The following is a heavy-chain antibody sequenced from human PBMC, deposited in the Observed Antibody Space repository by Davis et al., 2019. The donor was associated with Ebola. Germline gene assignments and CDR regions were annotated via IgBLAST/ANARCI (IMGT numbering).Heavy chain of an antibody. CDR1: GFILTNYA. D-gene: IGHD3-10*01. V-gene: IGHV1-3*01. J-gene: IGHJ4*02. CDR3: AREYYYGSGSYYNPFGY. Sequence: ASVKVSCKASGFILTNYAIHWVRQAPGQRLEWMGWINAGNGNTKYSQKFQGRVTITRDTSASTAYMELSSLRSEDTAVYYCAREYYYGSGSYYNPFGYWGQGTLVTVSS. CDR2: INAGNGNT.